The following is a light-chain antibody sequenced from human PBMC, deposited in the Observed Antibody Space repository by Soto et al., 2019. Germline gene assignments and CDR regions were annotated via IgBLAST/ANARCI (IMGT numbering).Light chain of an antibody. CDR3: CSYAGSSTVV. J-gene: IGLJ2*01. CDR1: SSDVGSSNA. V-gene: IGLV2-23*02. Sequence: QSVLTQPASVSGSPGQSITLSCAGTSSDVGSSNAVSWYQQHPGKAPKLMIYDVNERPSGVSNRFSGSKSGSTASLTISGLQAEDEADYYCCSYAGSSTVVFGGGTKLTVL. CDR2: DVN.